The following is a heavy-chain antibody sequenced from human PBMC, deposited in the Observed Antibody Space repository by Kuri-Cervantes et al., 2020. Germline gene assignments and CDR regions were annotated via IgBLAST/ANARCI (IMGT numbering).Heavy chain of an antibody. J-gene: IGHJ5*01. CDR3: ARFVTDWFDS. D-gene: IGHD2-21*02. CDR2: INHSGSS. V-gene: IGHV4-34*01. CDR1: GGSLSGYY. Sequence: GSLRLSCAVYGGSLSGYYWSWIRQPPGKGLEWIGEINHSGSSIYNPSLKSRVTVSIDTSKNQFSLTLTSVTAADTALYYCARFVTDWFDSWSQGTLVTVSS.